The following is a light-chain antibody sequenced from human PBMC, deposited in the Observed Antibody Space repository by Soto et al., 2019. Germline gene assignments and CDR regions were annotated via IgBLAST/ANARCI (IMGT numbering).Light chain of an antibody. CDR2: GAS. CDR1: QSVSNNF. Sequence: EIVLTQSPGTLSLPTGERATLSCRASQSVSNNFLAWYQQKPGQAPRLLIYGASSRATGIPDRFSGSGSGTDFTLTINRLEPEDFAVYYCQQCGSSPGTFGQGTRLEIK. V-gene: IGKV3-20*01. J-gene: IGKJ5*01. CDR3: QQCGSSPGT.